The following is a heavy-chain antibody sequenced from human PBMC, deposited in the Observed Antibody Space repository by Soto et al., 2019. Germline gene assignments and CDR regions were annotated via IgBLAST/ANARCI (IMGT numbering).Heavy chain of an antibody. CDR2: IFVTSTTI. CDR3: ARDKDWAFDY. V-gene: IGHV3-48*04. Sequence: GGSLRLSCVASGFTFSSYSMVWVRQAPGKGLEWISYIFVTSTTIYYADSVKGRFTVSRDNAQNSLFLLMNSLRAEDTAVYYCARDKDWAFDYWGQGTLVTVSS. CDR1: GFTFSSYS. D-gene: IGHD3-9*01. J-gene: IGHJ4*02.